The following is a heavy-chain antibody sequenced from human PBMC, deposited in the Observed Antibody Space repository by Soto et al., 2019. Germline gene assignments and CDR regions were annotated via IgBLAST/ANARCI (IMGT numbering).Heavy chain of an antibody. V-gene: IGHV3-21*01. Sequence: EVQLVESGGGLVKPGGSLRLSCAASGFTFSTYSMNWVRQDPGKGLEWVSSISSSSSYIYYADSVKGRFTISRDNAKNSMYRQMHSLRAEYTAVYYCARYDSSGYYWPYYYYGMDVWCQWTTVNV. D-gene: IGHD3-22*01. J-gene: IGHJ6*02. CDR3: ARYDSSGYYWPYYYYGMDV. CDR2: ISSSSSYI. CDR1: GFTFSTYS.